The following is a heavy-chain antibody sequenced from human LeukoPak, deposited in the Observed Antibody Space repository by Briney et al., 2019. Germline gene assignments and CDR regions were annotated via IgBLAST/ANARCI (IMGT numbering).Heavy chain of an antibody. V-gene: IGHV3-21*01. Sequence: GGSLRLSCAASGFTFSSYNMNWVRQAPGKGLEGVSSISTSSSYIYYADSVKGRFTISRDNAKNSLFLQVNSLSAEDTAVYYCARDCGGSCDSGQTYFSYYYSGMDVWGQGTTVTVSS. J-gene: IGHJ6*02. CDR3: ARDCGGSCDSGQTYFSYYYSGMDV. CDR2: ISTSSSYI. D-gene: IGHD2-15*01. CDR1: GFTFSSYN.